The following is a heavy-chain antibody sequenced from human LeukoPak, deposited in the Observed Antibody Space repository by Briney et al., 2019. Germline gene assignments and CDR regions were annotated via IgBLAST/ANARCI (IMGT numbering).Heavy chain of an antibody. J-gene: IGHJ4*02. CDR3: AKDPDSSGVYFFDY. D-gene: IGHD6-19*01. CDR2: ISFNGNNK. Sequence: PGGSLRLSCAASGFPFSTYVMHWVRQAPGKGLEWMAFISFNGNNKQYRDSLKGRFTISRDNSKNTLFLQMNSLRAEDTAVYYCAKDPDSSGVYFFDYWGQGTLGTVSS. V-gene: IGHV3-30*18. CDR1: GFPFSTYV.